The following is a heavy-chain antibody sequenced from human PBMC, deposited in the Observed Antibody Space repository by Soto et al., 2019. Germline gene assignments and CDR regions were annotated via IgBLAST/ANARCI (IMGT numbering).Heavy chain of an antibody. V-gene: IGHV3-48*01. CDR1: GFTFSSYS. CDR2: ISSSSSTI. CDR3: ARGWPAAIKYYYYYMDV. J-gene: IGHJ6*03. D-gene: IGHD2-2*01. Sequence: GGSLRLSCAASGFTFSSYSMNWVRQAPGKGLEWVSYISSSSSTIYYADSVKGRFTISRDNAKNSLYLQMNSLRAEDTAVYYCARGWPAAIKYYYYYMDVWGQGTTVTVSS.